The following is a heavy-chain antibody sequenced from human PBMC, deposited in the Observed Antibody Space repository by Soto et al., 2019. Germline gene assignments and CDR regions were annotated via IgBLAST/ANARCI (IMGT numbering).Heavy chain of an antibody. D-gene: IGHD6-6*01. CDR2: INLSGNT. J-gene: IGHJ3*02. CDR3: ARRPDGFDI. CDR1: GGSLRGYH. Sequence: VPLQPGGAGLVKPSETLSLTCAVPGGSLRGYHWSWIRQPPGEGLEWIGEINLSGNTNYNPSLKSRVTMSVDTSKNQFSLKLNSVTAADTAVYYCARRPDGFDIWGQGTMVTVSS. V-gene: IGHV4-34*01.